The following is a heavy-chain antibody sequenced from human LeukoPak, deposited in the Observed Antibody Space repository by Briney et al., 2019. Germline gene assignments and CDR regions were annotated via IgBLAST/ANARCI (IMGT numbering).Heavy chain of an antibody. D-gene: IGHD6-19*01. Sequence: GASVKVSCKASGYTFISYGLSWVRQAPGQGLEWMGWINPNSGGTNYAQKFQGRVTMTRDTSISTAYMELSRLRSDDTAVYYCAPMDRGIAVAGTPYYWGQGTLVTVSS. V-gene: IGHV1-2*02. CDR3: APMDRGIAVAGTPYY. CDR2: INPNSGGT. J-gene: IGHJ4*02. CDR1: GYTFISYG.